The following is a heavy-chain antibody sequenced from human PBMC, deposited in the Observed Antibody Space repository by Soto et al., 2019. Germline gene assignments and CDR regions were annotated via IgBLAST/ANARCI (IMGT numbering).Heavy chain of an antibody. CDR1: GDTFSNLA. V-gene: IGHV1-3*01. D-gene: IGHD1-1*01. CDR2: INAGNWNT. J-gene: IGHJ4*02. CDR3: VRGDNWNDEASDY. Sequence: ASVKVSCKASGDTFSNLAMHWVRQAPGQRLEWMGWINAGNWNTKYSQKFQGRVTITRDTSASTAYMELNSLRAEDTAVYYCVRGDNWNDEASDYWGQGTLVTSPQ.